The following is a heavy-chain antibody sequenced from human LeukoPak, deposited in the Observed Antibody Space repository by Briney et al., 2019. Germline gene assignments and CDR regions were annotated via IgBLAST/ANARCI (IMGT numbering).Heavy chain of an antibody. Sequence: SETLSLTCTVSGGSISSYYWSWIRQPPGKGLEWIGYIYYSGSTNYNPSLKSRVTISVDTSKNQFSLKLSSVTAADTAVHYCAREAGGGYFDYWGQGTLVTVSS. J-gene: IGHJ4*02. V-gene: IGHV4-59*01. D-gene: IGHD3-16*01. CDR3: AREAGGGYFDY. CDR2: IYYSGST. CDR1: GGSISSYY.